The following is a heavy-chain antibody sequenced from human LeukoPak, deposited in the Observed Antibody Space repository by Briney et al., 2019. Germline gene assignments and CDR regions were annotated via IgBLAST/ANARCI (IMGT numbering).Heavy chain of an antibody. Sequence: ASVKLSRKGSGYTFTLYSLSRVRHAPGQGLEWVGWISTYNGSTNYAQKLQGRVTLTTDTSTSTAYMELRSLRSNDTAVYYCARDPRYYDFWSGYSPDYFDYWGQGTLVTVSS. CDR1: GYTFTLYS. CDR3: ARDPRYYDFWSGYSPDYFDY. V-gene: IGHV1-18*01. CDR2: ISTYNGST. J-gene: IGHJ4*02. D-gene: IGHD3-3*01.